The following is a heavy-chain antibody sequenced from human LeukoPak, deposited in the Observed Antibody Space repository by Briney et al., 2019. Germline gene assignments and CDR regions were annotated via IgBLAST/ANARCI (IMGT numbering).Heavy chain of an antibody. D-gene: IGHD1-26*01. Sequence: ASVKVSCKASGGTFSSYAISWVRQAPGQGLEWMGGIIPIFGTANYAQKFQGRVTITADESTSTAYMELSSLRSEDTAVYYCARDFQGLARIVGATTNYYYYYMDVWGKGTTVTVSS. CDR2: IIPIFGTA. J-gene: IGHJ6*03. V-gene: IGHV1-69*01. CDR1: GGTFSSYA. CDR3: ARDFQGLARIVGATTNYYYYYMDV.